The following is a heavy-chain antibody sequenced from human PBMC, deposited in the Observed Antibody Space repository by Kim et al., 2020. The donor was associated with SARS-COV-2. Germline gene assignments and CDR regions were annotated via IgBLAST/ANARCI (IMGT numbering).Heavy chain of an antibody. D-gene: IGHD3-3*01. J-gene: IGHJ4*02. Sequence: EKGRFPISRDNSKNTLYLQMNSLRAEETAVYYCARDRRFLEWLFSYYFDYWGQGTLVTVSS. V-gene: IGHV3-30*01. CDR3: ARDRRFLEWLFSYYFDY.